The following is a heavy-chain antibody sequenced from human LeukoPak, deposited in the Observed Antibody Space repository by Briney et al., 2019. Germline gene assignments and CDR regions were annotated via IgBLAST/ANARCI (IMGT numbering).Heavy chain of an antibody. CDR3: AKHLGRNKLFGVDSDY. Sequence: PGGTLRLSCAASGFTFEDYTMHWVRQAPGKGLEWVSLISWEGGSTFYADSVKGRFTISRDNTKNSLYLQMNSLTPEDTALYYCAKHLGRNKLFGVDSDYWGQGTLVTVSS. CDR1: GFTFEDYT. D-gene: IGHD3-3*01. V-gene: IGHV3-43*01. J-gene: IGHJ4*02. CDR2: ISWEGGST.